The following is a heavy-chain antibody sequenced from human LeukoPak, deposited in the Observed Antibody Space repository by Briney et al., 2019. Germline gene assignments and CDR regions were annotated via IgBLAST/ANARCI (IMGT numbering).Heavy chain of an antibody. V-gene: IGHV3-21*01. CDR3: ARDDGGNDRFDY. CDR1: GFTFSSYS. D-gene: IGHD4-23*01. J-gene: IGHJ4*02. CDR2: ISSSSSYI. Sequence: GGSLRLSCAASGFTFSSYSMNWVRQAPGKGLEGASSISSSSSYIYYADSVKGRFTISRDNAKNSLYLQMNSLRAEDTAVYYCARDDGGNDRFDYWGQGTLVTVSS.